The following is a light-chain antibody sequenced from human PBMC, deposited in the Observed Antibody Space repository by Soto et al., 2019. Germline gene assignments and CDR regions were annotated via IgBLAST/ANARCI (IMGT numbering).Light chain of an antibody. CDR3: QQYNNWPPIT. CDR2: DAS. V-gene: IGKV3-15*01. Sequence: MTQSPSTLSGSVGDRVTITCRASQTVSSWLAWYQQKPGQAPRLLIYDASTRATGVPARFSGSGSGTEFTLTISSLQSEDFAVYYCQQYNNWPPITCGQGTRLEIK. J-gene: IGKJ5*01. CDR1: QTVSSW.